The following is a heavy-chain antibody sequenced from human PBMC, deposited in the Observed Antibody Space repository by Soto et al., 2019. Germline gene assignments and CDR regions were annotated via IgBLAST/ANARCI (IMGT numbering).Heavy chain of an antibody. J-gene: IGHJ6*02. V-gene: IGHV3-30*18. CDR2: ISYDGSNK. Sequence: QVQLVESGGGVVQPGRSLRLSCAASGFTFSSYGMHWVRQAPGKGLEWVAVISYDGSNKYYADSVKGRFTISRDNSNHTLYLQMNSLRAEDTAVYYCAKSTPRWLRGYYYYGMDVWGQGTTVTVSS. CDR1: GFTFSSYG. CDR3: AKSTPRWLRGYYYYGMDV. D-gene: IGHD5-12*01.